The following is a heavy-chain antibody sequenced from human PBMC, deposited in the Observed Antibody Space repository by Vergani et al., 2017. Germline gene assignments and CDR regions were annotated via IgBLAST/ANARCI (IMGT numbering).Heavy chain of an antibody. CDR1: GFTFSSYG. CDR3: AKDVSVADPTYYYGMDV. V-gene: IGHV3-33*06. D-gene: IGHD6-19*01. J-gene: IGHJ6*02. Sequence: QVQLVESGGGVVQPGGSLRLSCAASGFTFSSYGMHWVRQAPGKGLEWVAVIWYDGSNKYYADSVKGRFTISRDNSKNTLYLQMNSLRAEDTAVYYCAKDVSVADPTYYYGMDVWGQGTTVTVSS. CDR2: IWYDGSNK.